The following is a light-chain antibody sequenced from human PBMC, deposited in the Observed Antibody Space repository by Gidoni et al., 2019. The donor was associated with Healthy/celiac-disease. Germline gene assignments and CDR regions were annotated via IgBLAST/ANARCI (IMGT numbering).Light chain of an antibody. Sequence: DIQMTQSPSSLSASVGDRVTITCRASQSISSYLNWYQQKPGKAPKRLIYAASSLQSGVPSRFSGSGSGTDFTLTISSLQPEDVATYYCQQSYSTPLTCGGGTKVEIK. CDR3: QQSYSTPLT. J-gene: IGKJ4*01. CDR1: QSISSY. CDR2: AAS. V-gene: IGKV1-39*01.